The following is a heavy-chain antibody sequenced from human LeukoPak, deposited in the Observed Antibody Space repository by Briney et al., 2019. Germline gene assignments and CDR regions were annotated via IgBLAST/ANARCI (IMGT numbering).Heavy chain of an antibody. D-gene: IGHD1-26*01. CDR2: IIPIFGTA. Sequence: ASVKVSCKASGGTFSSYAINWVRQAPGQGLEWMGGIIPIFGTANYAQKFQGRVTITADESTSTAYMELSSLRSEDTAVYYCARDRGGVVGAPFMDYWGQGTLVTVSS. J-gene: IGHJ4*02. CDR3: ARDRGGVVGAPFMDY. V-gene: IGHV1-69*13. CDR1: GGTFSSYA.